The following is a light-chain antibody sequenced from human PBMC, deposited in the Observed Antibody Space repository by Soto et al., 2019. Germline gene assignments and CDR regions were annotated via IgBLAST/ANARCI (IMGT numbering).Light chain of an antibody. CDR2: EVN. Sequence: QSALTQPASVSGSPGQSITISSPGPSGDVGGYNFVSWYQQHPGKAPKLMIYEVNNRPSGVSNRFSGSKSGNTASLTISGLQAEDEADYYCSSWTSSTTQVLGGGTKLTVL. CDR1: SGDVGGYNF. V-gene: IGLV2-14*01. CDR3: SSWTSSTTQV. J-gene: IGLJ3*02.